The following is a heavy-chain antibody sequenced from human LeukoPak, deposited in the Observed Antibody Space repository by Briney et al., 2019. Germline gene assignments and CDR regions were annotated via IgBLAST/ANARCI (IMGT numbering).Heavy chain of an antibody. V-gene: IGHV3-23*01. CDR3: ARDPLDISRWTNAFDI. J-gene: IGHJ3*02. D-gene: IGHD2-2*03. CDR1: GFTFSSYG. CDR2: ISPSGDIT. Sequence: GGTLRLSCAASGFTFSSYGMSWVRQAPGKGLEWVSGISPSGDITYYADSVKGRFTISRDNAKNTLYLQVNGLRPEDTAVYYCARDPLDISRWTNAFDIWGQGTMVSVSS.